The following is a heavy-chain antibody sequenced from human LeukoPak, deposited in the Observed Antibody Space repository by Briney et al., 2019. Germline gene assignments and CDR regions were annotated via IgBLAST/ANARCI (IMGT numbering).Heavy chain of an antibody. Sequence: SSETLSLTCTVSSGSISSYYWSWIRQPPGKGLEWIGYIYYSGSTNYNPSLKSRVTISVDTSKNQFSLKLSSVTAADTAVYYCARHRESSSWYRYYCYYGMDVWGQGTTVTVSS. J-gene: IGHJ6*02. CDR2: IYYSGST. D-gene: IGHD6-13*01. CDR3: ARHRESSSWYRYYCYYGMDV. CDR1: SGSISSYY. V-gene: IGHV4-59*08.